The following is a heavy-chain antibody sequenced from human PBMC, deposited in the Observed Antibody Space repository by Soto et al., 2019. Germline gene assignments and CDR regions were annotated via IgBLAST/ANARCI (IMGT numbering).Heavy chain of an antibody. J-gene: IGHJ6*02. V-gene: IGHV4-38-2*02. CDR3: ARVTMVVRDSDHFGVDV. Sequence: SETLSLTCLVSGFPISSTYSWGWIRQPPGKGLEWIGSISHSGTTYYSPSLTSRVSISVDTSKNQVSLKLTSVTAADTAVYFCARVTMVVRDSDHFGVDVWGHGTTVTVYS. CDR2: ISHSGTT. CDR1: GFPISSTYS. D-gene: IGHD4-17*01.